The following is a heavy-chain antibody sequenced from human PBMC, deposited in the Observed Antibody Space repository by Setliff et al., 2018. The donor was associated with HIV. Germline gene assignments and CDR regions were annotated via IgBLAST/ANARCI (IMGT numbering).Heavy chain of an antibody. CDR2: ISYDGGNR. D-gene: IGHD1-26*01. J-gene: IGHJ6*02. CDR1: GFTFSNYG. Sequence: GGSLRLSCAASGFTFSNYGMHWVRQAPGKGLEWVALISYDGGNRYYADSVQGRFTISRDDSKNTLYLQVGSLRPEDTAMYYCARGYSGTYYYYHGMDVWGQGTTVTVS. CDR3: ARGYSGTYYYYHGMDV. V-gene: IGHV3-30*03.